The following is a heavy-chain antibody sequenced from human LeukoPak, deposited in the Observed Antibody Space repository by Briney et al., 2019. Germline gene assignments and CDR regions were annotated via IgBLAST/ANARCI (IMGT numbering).Heavy chain of an antibody. J-gene: IGHJ4*02. CDR2: IYSGGST. Sequence: GGSLRLSCSASGFTVSSHYMSWVRQAPGKGLEWVSVIYSGGSTYYADSVKGRFTISRDNSKNTLYLQMNSLRTEDTAVYYCAKTQDYWGQGTLVTVSS. CDR3: AKTQDY. CDR1: GFTVSSHY. V-gene: IGHV3-66*02.